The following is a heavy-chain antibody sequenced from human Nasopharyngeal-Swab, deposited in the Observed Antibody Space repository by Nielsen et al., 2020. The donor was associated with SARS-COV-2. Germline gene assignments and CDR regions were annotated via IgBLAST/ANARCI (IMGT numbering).Heavy chain of an antibody. CDR2: ISGSGGST. CDR1: GFTFSSYA. Sequence: GESLKISCAASGFTFSSYAMSWVRQAPGKGPEWVSAISGSGGSTYYADSVKGRFTISRDNSKNTLYLQMNSLRAEDTAVYYCAKEVAAAIGEYYFDYWGQGTLVTVSS. CDR3: AKEVAAAIGEYYFDY. V-gene: IGHV3-23*01. J-gene: IGHJ4*02. D-gene: IGHD6-13*01.